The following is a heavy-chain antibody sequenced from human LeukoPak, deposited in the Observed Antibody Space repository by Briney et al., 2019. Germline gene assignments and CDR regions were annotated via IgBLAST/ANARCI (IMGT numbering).Heavy chain of an antibody. J-gene: IGHJ3*02. CDR3: AREMSLDSAFDI. V-gene: IGHV3-11*01. CDR1: GFTFSDYY. Sequence: GGSLRLSCAASGFTFSDYYMSWIRQALGKGLEWVSYISSSGSTIYYADSVKGRFTISRDNAKNSLYLQMNSLRAEDTAVYYCAREMSLDSAFDIWGQGTMVTVSS. D-gene: IGHD3-3*01. CDR2: ISSSGSTI.